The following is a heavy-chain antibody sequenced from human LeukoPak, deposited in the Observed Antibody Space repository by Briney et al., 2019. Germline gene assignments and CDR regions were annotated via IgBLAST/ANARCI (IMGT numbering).Heavy chain of an antibody. V-gene: IGHV3-48*01. J-gene: IGHJ4*02. CDR3: ARDTKYAFDN. Sequence: GGSLRLSCAASGFTFSDYSMDWVRQAPGKGQEWISYVGISSGNTKYADSVKGRFTISGDKAKNSLYLQMNSLRVEDTAVYYCARDTKYAFDNWGQGTLVTVSS. D-gene: IGHD2-2*01. CDR1: GFTFSDYS. CDR2: VGISSGNT.